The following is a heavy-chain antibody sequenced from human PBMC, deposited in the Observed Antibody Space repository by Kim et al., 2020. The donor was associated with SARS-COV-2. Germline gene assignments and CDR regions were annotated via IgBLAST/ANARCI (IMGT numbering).Heavy chain of an antibody. J-gene: IGHJ5*02. V-gene: IGHV4-59*01. D-gene: IGHD3-3*01. Sequence: LKRRVTISIDTSKNQFSLKRSSVTAADTAVYYCARAGRITIFGVVGWFDPWGQGTLVTVSS. CDR3: ARAGRITIFGVVGWFDP.